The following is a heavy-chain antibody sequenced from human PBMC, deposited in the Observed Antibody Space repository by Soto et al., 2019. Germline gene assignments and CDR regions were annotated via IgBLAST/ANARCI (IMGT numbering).Heavy chain of an antibody. V-gene: IGHV1-18*01. CDR2: ISPRFGRT. J-gene: IGHJ2*01. CDR1: DYIFLAYG. Sequence: QVQLVQSGPEVKKAGASVKVSCTAPTDYIFLAYGFDWVRQAPGQGLEWMGWISPRFGRTNYARTLQDRFTMTTDVSTNSVSMELRDLRSDDTAVYYCARDDCNGGSCDGGHYLDLWGRGTPISVSS. CDR3: ARDDCNGGSCDGGHYLDL. D-gene: IGHD2-15*01.